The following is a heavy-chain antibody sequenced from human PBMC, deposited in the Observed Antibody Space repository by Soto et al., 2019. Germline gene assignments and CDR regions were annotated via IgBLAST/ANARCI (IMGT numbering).Heavy chain of an antibody. V-gene: IGHV3-53*01. J-gene: IGHJ4*02. D-gene: IGHD6-19*01. Sequence: EVQLVESGGGLIQPGGSLRLSCAASGFSVSSKYMTWVRQAPGKGLEWVSVIYGGGTTYYADSVKGRFTISTDNSKNTLYLQMNSLSAEHAGVYYCVQLTGWPGCDFWGQGTLVTVSS. CDR2: IYGGGTT. CDR1: GFSVSSKY. CDR3: VQLTGWPGCDF.